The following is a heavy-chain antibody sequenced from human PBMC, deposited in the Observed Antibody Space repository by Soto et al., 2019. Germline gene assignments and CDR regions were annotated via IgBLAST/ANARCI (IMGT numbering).Heavy chain of an antibody. J-gene: IGHJ4*02. CDR3: AKDAARAGPCDS. Sequence: EVQLLESGGGLVQPGGSLRLSCEASGFTFSSYPMSWVRQAPGKGLEWISGITGGATNAYYADSVKGRITISRDNSKNTLYLQLNSLKAEDTAVYYCAKDAARAGPCDSWGQGTLVTVSS. CDR2: ITGGATNA. V-gene: IGHV3-23*01. D-gene: IGHD6-6*01. CDR1: GFTFSSYP.